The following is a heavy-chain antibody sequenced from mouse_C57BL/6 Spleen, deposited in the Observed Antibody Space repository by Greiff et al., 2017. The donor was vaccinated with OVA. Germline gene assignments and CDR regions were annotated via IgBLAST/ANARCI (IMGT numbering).Heavy chain of an antibody. J-gene: IGHJ3*01. D-gene: IGHD3-3*01. Sequence: VQLQQSGPELVKPGASVKISCKASGYAFSSSWMNWVKQRPGKGLEWIGRIYPGDGDTNYNGKFKGKATLTADKSSSTAYMQLSSLTSEDSAVYFCAREGDAAYWGQGTLVTVSA. CDR1: GYAFSSSW. CDR2: IYPGDGDT. CDR3: AREGDAAY. V-gene: IGHV1-82*01.